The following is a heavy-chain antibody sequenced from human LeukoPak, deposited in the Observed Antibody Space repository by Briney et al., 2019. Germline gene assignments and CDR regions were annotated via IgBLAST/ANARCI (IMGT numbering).Heavy chain of an antibody. CDR1: GYTFTSHH. D-gene: IGHD1-1*01. Sequence: GASVKVSCKASGYTFTSHHMHWVRQAPGQGLEWMGWIKPDSGDTNYAQRFHGRVTMTRDKSITTAYMELSRVRYDDTAVYYCARAREESTGNYDAFDIWGQGTMVTVSS. CDR2: IKPDSGDT. J-gene: IGHJ3*02. V-gene: IGHV1-2*02. CDR3: ARAREESTGNYDAFDI.